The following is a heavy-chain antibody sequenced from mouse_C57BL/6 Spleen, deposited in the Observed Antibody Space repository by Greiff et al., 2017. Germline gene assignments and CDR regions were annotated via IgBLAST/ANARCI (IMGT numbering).Heavy chain of an antibody. J-gene: IGHJ1*03. Sequence: QVQLQQPGAELVKPGASVKLSCKASGYTFTSYWMQWVKQRPGQGLEWIGEIDPSDSYTNYNQKFKGKATLTVDTSSSTAYMQLSSLTSEYSAVYYCSYYYGSSYHWYFDVWGTGTTVTVSS. V-gene: IGHV1-50*01. CDR1: GYTFTSYW. D-gene: IGHD1-1*01. CDR3: SYYYGSSYHWYFDV. CDR2: IDPSDSYT.